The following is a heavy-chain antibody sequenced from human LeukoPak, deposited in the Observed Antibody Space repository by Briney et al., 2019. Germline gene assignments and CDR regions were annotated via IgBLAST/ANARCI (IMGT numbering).Heavy chain of an antibody. Sequence: SETLSLTCAVYGGSFSGYYWSWLRQPPGKGLEWIGEINHSGSTNYNPSLTSRVTISVDTSKNQFSLKLSSVTAADTAVYYCARGIRSSGWYYFDYWGQGTLVTVSS. J-gene: IGHJ4*02. D-gene: IGHD6-19*01. CDR3: ARGIRSSGWYYFDY. CDR1: GGSFSGYY. CDR2: INHSGST. V-gene: IGHV4-34*01.